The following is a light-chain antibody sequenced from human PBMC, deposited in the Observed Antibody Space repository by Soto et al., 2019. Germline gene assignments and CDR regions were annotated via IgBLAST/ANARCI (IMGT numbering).Light chain of an antibody. CDR3: NSYTSSSTVV. CDR1: SSDVGGYNY. CDR2: DVS. Sequence: QSALTQPASVSGSPGQSITISCTGTSSDVGGYNYVSWYQQHPGKAHKLMIYDVSNRPSGVSNRFSGSKSGNTASLTISGLQAEDEADYYCNSYTSSSTVVFGGGTKLTVL. V-gene: IGLV2-14*03. J-gene: IGLJ2*01.